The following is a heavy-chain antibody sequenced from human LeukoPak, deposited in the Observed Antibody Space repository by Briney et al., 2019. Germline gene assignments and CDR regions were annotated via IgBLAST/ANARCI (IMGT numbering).Heavy chain of an antibody. J-gene: IGHJ6*02. Sequence: GGSLRLSCAASGFTFNIYAMTWVRQAPGKGLEWVSAISGSGGSTYYAESVKGRFTISRDNSKNTLYLQMNSLRAEDTAVYYCARGWELLYWYGMDVWGQGTTVTVSS. CDR1: GFTFNIYA. V-gene: IGHV3-23*01. CDR3: ARGWELLYWYGMDV. CDR2: ISGSGGST. D-gene: IGHD1-26*01.